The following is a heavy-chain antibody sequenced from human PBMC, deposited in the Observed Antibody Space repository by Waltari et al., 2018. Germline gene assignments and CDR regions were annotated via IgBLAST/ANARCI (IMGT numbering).Heavy chain of an antibody. D-gene: IGHD7-27*01. V-gene: IGHV3-7*01. J-gene: IGHJ4*02. CDR2: IKPDGSER. Sequence: EVQLVESGGGSVQPGGSLRLSCAASGLTFSRSCMSWVRQAPGKGREWMANIKPDGSERYYVGSVNGRFTISRDNAKNSLYLQMDTLRAEDTAVYYCARDFNWGWDYWGQGTLVTVSS. CDR1: GLTFSRSC. CDR3: ARDFNWGWDY.